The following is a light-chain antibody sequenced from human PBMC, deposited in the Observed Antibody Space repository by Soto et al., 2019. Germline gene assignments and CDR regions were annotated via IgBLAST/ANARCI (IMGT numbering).Light chain of an antibody. CDR2: WAS. V-gene: IGKV4-1*01. J-gene: IGKJ1*01. CDR1: QSVLYSSNNKNS. CDR3: QQYYSTPWK. Sequence: DIVMTQSPDSLAVSLGERATINCKSSQSVLYSSNNKNSVAWYQQKPGQPPKLLIYWASTRESGVPDRFSGRGSGTDFTLTISSLQAEDVAVYYCQQYYSTPWKFGQGTKVDIK.